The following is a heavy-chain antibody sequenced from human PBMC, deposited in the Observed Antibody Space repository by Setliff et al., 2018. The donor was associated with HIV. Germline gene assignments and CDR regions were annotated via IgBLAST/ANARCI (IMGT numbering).Heavy chain of an antibody. Sequence: PSETLSLTCAVYGRSFTGYFWSWIRQSPGKGLEWIGEINDSGDTNYNPSLKSRVTISVVTSKNQFSLRLTSVTAADTGVYYCARGGLRQWNGFWGQGTLVTVSS. V-gene: IGHV4-34*01. CDR2: INDSGDT. D-gene: IGHD3-3*01. J-gene: IGHJ4*02. CDR1: GRSFTGYF. CDR3: ARGGLRQWNGF.